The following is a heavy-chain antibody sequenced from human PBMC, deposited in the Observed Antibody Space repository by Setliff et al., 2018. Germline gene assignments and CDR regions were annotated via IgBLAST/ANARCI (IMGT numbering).Heavy chain of an antibody. CDR2: TIPNFGTT. J-gene: IGHJ4*02. CDR1: GGTFSSYG. Sequence: SVKVSCKASGGTFSSYGISWVRQAPGQGLEWLGGTIPNFGTTNYAQKFQDRVTIITDESTSTAYMELRSLRSDDTAIYYCAREGGDGDSSGYYPPLDYWGQGTLVTVSS. D-gene: IGHD3-22*01. CDR3: AREGGDGDSSGYYPPLDY. V-gene: IGHV1-69*05.